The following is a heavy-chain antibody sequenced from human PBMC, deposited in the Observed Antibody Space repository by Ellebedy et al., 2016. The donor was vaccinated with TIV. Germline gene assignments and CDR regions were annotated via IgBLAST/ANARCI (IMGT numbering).Heavy chain of an antibody. CDR1: GGSISSYY. Sequence: SETLSLXXTVSGGSISSYYWSWIRQPPGKGLEWIGYIYYSGSTNYNPSLKSRVTISVDTSKNQFSLKLSSVTAADTAVYYCARADIAARLNGMDVWGQGTTVTVSS. J-gene: IGHJ6*02. V-gene: IGHV4-59*01. CDR3: ARADIAARLNGMDV. D-gene: IGHD6-6*01. CDR2: IYYSGST.